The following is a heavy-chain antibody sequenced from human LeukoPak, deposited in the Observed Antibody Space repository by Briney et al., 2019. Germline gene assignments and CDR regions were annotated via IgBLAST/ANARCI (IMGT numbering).Heavy chain of an antibody. CDR2: IHPNNGGT. Sequence: ASVKVSCKASGFTFTGYFIHWVRQAPGQGLEWMGWIHPNNGGTKYAQKFQGRVTMTWDTSINTDYMELSRLRSDDTALYYCTRDGFSGAAFDYWGQGTLVTVSS. CDR1: GFTFTGYF. CDR3: TRDGFSGAAFDY. J-gene: IGHJ4*02. D-gene: IGHD7-27*01. V-gene: IGHV1-2*02.